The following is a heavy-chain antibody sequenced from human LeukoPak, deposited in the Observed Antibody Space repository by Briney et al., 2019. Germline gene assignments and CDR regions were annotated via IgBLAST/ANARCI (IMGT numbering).Heavy chain of an antibody. CDR3: ASTKGDCSSTSCYTEGDAFDI. J-gene: IGHJ3*02. Sequence: SETLSITCAVYGGSISSYYWSWIQQPAGKGLEWIGRIYTSGSTNYNPSLKSRVTMSEDTSKNQFSLKLSSVTAADTAVYYCASTKGDCSSTSCYTEGDAFDIWGQGTMVTVSS. CDR1: GGSISSYY. V-gene: IGHV4-59*10. CDR2: IYTSGST. D-gene: IGHD2-2*02.